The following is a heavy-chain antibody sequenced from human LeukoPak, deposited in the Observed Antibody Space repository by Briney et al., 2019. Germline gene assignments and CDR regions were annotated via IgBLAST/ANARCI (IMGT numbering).Heavy chain of an antibody. V-gene: IGHV1-24*01. Sequence: ASVKVSCKFSGNIYTELSMHWVRQAPGKGLEWMGGLDPEDGELVYARQFQGRVTMTEDRDADIAYMELRRLTSEDTAVYFCATDLFSRWEVPGHWGQGTVVTVSS. D-gene: IGHD1-26*01. CDR3: ATDLFSRWEVPGH. J-gene: IGHJ4*02. CDR1: GNIYTELS. CDR2: LDPEDGEL.